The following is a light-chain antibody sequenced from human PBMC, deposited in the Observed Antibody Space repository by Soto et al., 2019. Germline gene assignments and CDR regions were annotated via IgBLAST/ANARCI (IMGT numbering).Light chain of an antibody. J-gene: IGKJ2*01. CDR3: QQYGSSPPYT. Sequence: EIVLTQSPGTLSLSPGERATLSCRASQSVSSSYLAWYQQKPGQAPRLLIYGASSRATGIPDRFSGSGSGTHFTLTISRLDPEDFAVYYCQQYGSSPPYTFGQGTKLEI. V-gene: IGKV3-20*01. CDR1: QSVSSSY. CDR2: GAS.